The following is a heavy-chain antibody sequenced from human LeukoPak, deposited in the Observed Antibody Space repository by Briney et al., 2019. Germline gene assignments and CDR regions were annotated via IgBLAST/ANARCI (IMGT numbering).Heavy chain of an antibody. CDR2: ISGSGGST. Sequence: GFTFXXYAMSWXRXAPGKGLEWVSAISGSGGSTYYADSVKGRFTISRDNSKNTLYLQMNSLRAEDTAVYYCAKDRFSREPTWGQGTLVTVSS. CDR3: AKDRFSREPT. J-gene: IGHJ5*02. V-gene: IGHV3-23*01. D-gene: IGHD1-26*01. CDR1: GFTFXXYA.